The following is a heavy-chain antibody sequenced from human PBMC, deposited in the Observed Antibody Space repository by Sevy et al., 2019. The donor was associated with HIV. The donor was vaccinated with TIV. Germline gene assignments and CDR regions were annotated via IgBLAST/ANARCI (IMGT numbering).Heavy chain of an antibody. J-gene: IGHJ4*02. D-gene: IGHD2-21*02. Sequence: GGSLRLSCAASGFTFDDYGMSWVRQAPGKGLEWGSGINWNGGSTGYADSVKGRFTISRDNAKNSLYLQMNSLRAEDTALYYCAREGDLIDAEIDYYFDYWGQGTLATVSS. CDR3: AREGDLIDAEIDYYFDY. CDR1: GFTFDDYG. V-gene: IGHV3-20*04. CDR2: INWNGGST.